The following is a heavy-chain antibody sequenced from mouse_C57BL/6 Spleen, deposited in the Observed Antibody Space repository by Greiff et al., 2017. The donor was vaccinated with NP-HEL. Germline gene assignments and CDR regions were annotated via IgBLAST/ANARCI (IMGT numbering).Heavy chain of an antibody. D-gene: IGHD1-1*01. V-gene: IGHV1-82*01. J-gene: IGHJ4*01. Sequence: LVESGPELVKPGASVKISCKASGYAFSSSWMNWVKQRPGKGLEWIGRIYPGDGDTNYNGKFKGKATLTADKSSSTAYMPLSSLTSEDSAVLYCARNYGSSMDYWGQGTSVTVSS. CDR3: ARNYGSSMDY. CDR2: IYPGDGDT. CDR1: GYAFSSSW.